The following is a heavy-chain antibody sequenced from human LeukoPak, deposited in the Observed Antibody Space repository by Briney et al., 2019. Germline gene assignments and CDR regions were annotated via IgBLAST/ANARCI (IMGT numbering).Heavy chain of an antibody. V-gene: IGHV3-21*01. CDR1: GFSFGVYI. J-gene: IGHJ3*01. CDR3: ARWLVGALKPGAFDL. Sequence: GGSLRLSCAASGFSFGVYIMNWVRQAPGKGLEWVSSISSNSYYIYYADSVRGRFTISRDNAKNSLFLQMNSLRAEDTAVYYCARWLVGALKPGAFDLWGQGTRVTVSS. CDR2: ISSNSYYI. D-gene: IGHD1-26*01.